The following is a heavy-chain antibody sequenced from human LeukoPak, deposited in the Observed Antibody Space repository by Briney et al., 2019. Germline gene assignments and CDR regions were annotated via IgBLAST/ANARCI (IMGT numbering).Heavy chain of an antibody. CDR2: INPNGGGT. J-gene: IGHJ6*02. Sequence: ASVKVSCKASGYTFTGYYMHWVRQTPGQGLEWMGWINPNGGGTNYAQKFQGRVTMTRDTSIRTAYMELSRLRSDDTAIYYCATVSYYYGMDVWGQGTTVTVSS. V-gene: IGHV1-2*02. D-gene: IGHD2-8*01. CDR1: GYTFTGYY. CDR3: ATVSYYYGMDV.